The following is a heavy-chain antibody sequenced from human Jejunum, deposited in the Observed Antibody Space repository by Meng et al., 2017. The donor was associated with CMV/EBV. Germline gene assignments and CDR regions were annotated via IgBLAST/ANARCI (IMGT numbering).Heavy chain of an antibody. J-gene: IGHJ4*02. CDR2: IKSKTDFGTI. V-gene: IGHV3-15*01. D-gene: IGHD6-6*01. Sequence: ASGFTFGNAWMTWVRQAPGKGLEWVGRIKSKTDFGTIDYATPVKGRFSISRDDSKNTLYLEMNSLKTEDTAVYYCTTARSYGSSDYWGQGTLVTVSS. CDR1: GFTFGNAW. CDR3: TTARSYGSSDY.